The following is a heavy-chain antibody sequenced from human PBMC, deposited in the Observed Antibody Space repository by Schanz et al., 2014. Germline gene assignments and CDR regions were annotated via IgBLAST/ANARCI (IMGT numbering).Heavy chain of an antibody. CDR2: ITTGGNT. D-gene: IGHD1-26*01. Sequence: VQLLQSGGALVQPGGSLRLSCSASGFTFSTYAMSWARQTPGKGLEWVSSITTGGNTYYRDSVKGRFIVSRDNSKNTLHLQMDGLRVEDTAVYYCARDMTSMGESGFYYYGMDVWGQGTTATVSS. CDR3: ARDMTSMGESGFYYYGMDV. V-gene: IGHV3-23*01. CDR1: GFTFSTYA. J-gene: IGHJ6*02.